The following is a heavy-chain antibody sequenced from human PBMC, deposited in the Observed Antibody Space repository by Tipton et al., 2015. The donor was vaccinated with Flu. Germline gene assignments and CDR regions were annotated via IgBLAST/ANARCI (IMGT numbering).Heavy chain of an antibody. CDR1: NGSFSGYY. V-gene: IGHV4-34*01. J-gene: IGHJ5*02. D-gene: IGHD4-11*01. Sequence: TLSLTCAVYNGSFSGYYWSWIRQPPGKGLEWIGEVNHSGGTNYNPSLKSRVTISIDTSKNQFSLNMRSVTAADMAVYYCARRDYSNYVSDPKSWFDPWGQGTLVAVSS. CDR3: ARRDYSNYVSDPKSWFDP. CDR2: VNHSGGT.